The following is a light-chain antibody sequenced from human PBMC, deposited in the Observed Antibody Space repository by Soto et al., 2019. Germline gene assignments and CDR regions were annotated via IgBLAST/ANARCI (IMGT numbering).Light chain of an antibody. CDR1: QSISSW. J-gene: IGKJ4*01. V-gene: IGKV1-5*03. CDR2: KAS. CDR3: QQYNKWPLT. Sequence: DIQMTQFPSTLSASVGDRATITCRASQSISSWLAWYQQKPGKAPKLLIYKASTLDSGVPSRFSGSGSGTEFTLTISSLQPDDFATYYCQQYNKWPLTFGGGTKVEIK.